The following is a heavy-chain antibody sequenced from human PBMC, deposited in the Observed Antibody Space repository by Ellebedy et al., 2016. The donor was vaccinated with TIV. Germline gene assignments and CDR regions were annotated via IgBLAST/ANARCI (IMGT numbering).Heavy chain of an antibody. CDR2: IYHSGST. Sequence: SETLSLXXAVSGGSISSSNWWSWVRQPPGKGLEWIGEIYHSGSTNYNPSLKSRVTISVDTSKNQFSLKLSSVTAADTAVYYCARSGTSLRYFDWFRFDYWGQGTLVTVSS. D-gene: IGHD3-9*01. V-gene: IGHV4-4*02. CDR3: ARSGTSLRYFDWFRFDY. CDR1: GGSISSSNW. J-gene: IGHJ4*02.